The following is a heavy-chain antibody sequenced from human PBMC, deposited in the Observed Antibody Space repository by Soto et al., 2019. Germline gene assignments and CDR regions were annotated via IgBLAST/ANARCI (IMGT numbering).Heavy chain of an antibody. Sequence: QVQLQQWGAGLLKPSETLSLTCAVYGGSFSGYYWSWIRQPPGKGLEWIGEINHSGSTNYNPSLKSRVTISVDTSKNHFSLKLNSVTAADTAVYYCARRARYSSSWYYDYWGQGTLVTVSS. J-gene: IGHJ4*02. CDR2: INHSGST. CDR3: ARRARYSSSWYYDY. D-gene: IGHD6-13*01. CDR1: GGSFSGYY. V-gene: IGHV4-34*01.